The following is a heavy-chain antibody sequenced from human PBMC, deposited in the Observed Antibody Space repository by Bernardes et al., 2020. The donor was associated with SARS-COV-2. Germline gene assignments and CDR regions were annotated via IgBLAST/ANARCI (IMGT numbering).Heavy chain of an antibody. J-gene: IGHJ3*02. Sequence: TLSLTCTVSGGSISNDNYSWSWIRQHPGKGLEWIGNIYYSGSTYYNPSLKSRVTISVDTSKNQLSLNLRSVTAADTAVYYCARVCLLKTGGSRYLDAFDIWGQGTMVTVSS. D-gene: IGHD2-15*01. CDR3: ARVCLLKTGGSRYLDAFDI. CDR1: GGSISNDNYS. CDR2: IYYSGST. V-gene: IGHV4-31*03.